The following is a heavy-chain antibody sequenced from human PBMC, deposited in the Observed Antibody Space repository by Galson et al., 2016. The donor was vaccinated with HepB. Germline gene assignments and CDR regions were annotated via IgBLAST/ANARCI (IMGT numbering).Heavy chain of an antibody. Sequence: SETLSLTCTVSSGSISSSRYYWGWIRQPPGKGLEWIGSVYYSGTAYYDPSLKSRVSISVDTSTNQFSLRLSSVTAADTAVYYCSSHCGGDCYNNLADAFDFWGRGTMVTVSS. CDR1: SGSISSSRYY. CDR2: VYYSGTA. V-gene: IGHV4-39*01. D-gene: IGHD2-21*01. CDR3: SSHCGGDCYNNLADAFDF. J-gene: IGHJ3*01.